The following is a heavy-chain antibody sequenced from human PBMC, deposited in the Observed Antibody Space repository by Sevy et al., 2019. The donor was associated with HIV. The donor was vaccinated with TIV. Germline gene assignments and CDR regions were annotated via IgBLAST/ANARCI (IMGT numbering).Heavy chain of an antibody. J-gene: IGHJ3*02. CDR3: ARNLSPSGAFDI. CDR1: GLTFSNYV. D-gene: IGHD6-25*01. CDR2: ISGSSGTT. V-gene: IGHV3-23*01. Sequence: GGSLRLSCAASGLTFSNYVMSWVRQAPGKGLEWLSVISGSSGTTYAAESVKGRFTISRDNSKNTLYLHMSSLGAEDTAVYYCARNLSPSGAFDILGQGTRVTVSS.